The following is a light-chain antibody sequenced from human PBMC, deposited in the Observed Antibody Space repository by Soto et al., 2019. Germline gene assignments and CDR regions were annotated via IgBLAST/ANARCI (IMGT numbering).Light chain of an antibody. J-gene: IGLJ2*01. CDR2: LNSDGSH. V-gene: IGLV4-69*01. Sequence: QLVLTQSPSASASLGASVKLTCTLSSGHSSYVIAWHQQQPEEGPRYLMKLNSDGSHTKGDGIPDRFSGSSSGAERYPTISSLQSEDEADYYCQTWGTGIVVFGGGTKLTVL. CDR3: QTWGTGIVV. CDR1: SGHSSYV.